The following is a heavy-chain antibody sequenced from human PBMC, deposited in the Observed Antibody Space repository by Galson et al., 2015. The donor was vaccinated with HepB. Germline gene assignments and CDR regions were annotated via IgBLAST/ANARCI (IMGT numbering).Heavy chain of an antibody. V-gene: IGHV1-69*02. D-gene: IGHD3-10*01. CDR1: GGTFSSYT. Sequence: SVKVSCKASGGTFSSYTISWVRQAPGQGLEWMGRIIPILGIANYAQKFQGRVTITADKPTSTAYMELSSLRFEDTAVYYCASSLGSGYVLGYWGQGTLVTVSS. CDR2: IIPILGIA. J-gene: IGHJ4*02. CDR3: ASSLGSGYVLGY.